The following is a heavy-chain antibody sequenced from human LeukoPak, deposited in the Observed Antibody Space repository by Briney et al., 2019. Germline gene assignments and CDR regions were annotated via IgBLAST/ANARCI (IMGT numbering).Heavy chain of an antibody. CDR3: ARVTMVRGVIITYYYYYYMDV. J-gene: IGHJ6*03. CDR1: GFTVSSNY. CDR2: IYSGGST. Sequence: GGSLRLSCAASGFTVSSNYMSWVRQAPGKGLEWVSVIYSGGSTYYADSVKGRFTISRDNSKNTLYLQMNSLRAEDTAVYYCARVTMVRGVIITYYYYYYMDVWGKGTTVTISS. V-gene: IGHV3-53*01. D-gene: IGHD3-10*01.